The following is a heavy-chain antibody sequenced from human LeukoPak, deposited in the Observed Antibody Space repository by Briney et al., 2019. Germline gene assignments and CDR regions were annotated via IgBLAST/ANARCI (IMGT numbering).Heavy chain of an antibody. CDR1: GFTFSSYD. J-gene: IGHJ4*02. Sequence: GGSLRLSCAASGFTFSSYDMNWVRQAPGKGLEWVSSISTSSSYIYYADSVKGRFTISRDNAKNSLYLQMNSLRAEDTAVYYCARVPRSNWNEYWGQGTLVTVSS. D-gene: IGHD1-1*01. CDR2: ISTSSSYI. CDR3: ARVPRSNWNEY. V-gene: IGHV3-21*06.